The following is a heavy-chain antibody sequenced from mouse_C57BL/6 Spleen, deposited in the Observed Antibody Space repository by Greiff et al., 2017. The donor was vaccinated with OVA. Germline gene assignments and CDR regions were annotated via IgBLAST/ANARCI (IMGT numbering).Heavy chain of an antibody. CDR3: TLTGTDYAMDY. Sequence: EVQLQESGGGLVQPGGSMKLSCVASGFTFSNYWMNWVRQSPEKGLEWVAQIRLKSDNYATHYAESVKGRFTISRDDSKSSVYLQMNNLRAEDTGIYYCTLTGTDYAMDYWGQGTSVTVSS. CDR1: GFTFSNYW. J-gene: IGHJ4*01. D-gene: IGHD4-1*01. CDR2: IRLKSDNYAT. V-gene: IGHV6-3*01.